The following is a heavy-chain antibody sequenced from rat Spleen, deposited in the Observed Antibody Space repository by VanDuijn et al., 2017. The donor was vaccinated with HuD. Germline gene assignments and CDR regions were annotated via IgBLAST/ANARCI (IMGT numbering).Heavy chain of an antibody. CDR2: IWGDGST. CDR1: GFLLTDNS. Sequence: QVQVKESGPGLVQPSQTLSLACTVSGFLLTDNSVHWLRQPPGRGLEWMGGIWGDGSTSYNSALKSRLSISRDTSKSQVFLEMNSLQTEDTAMYFCAKGGFDYWGQGVMVTVSS. J-gene: IGHJ2*01. CDR3: AKGGFDY. V-gene: IGHV2-1*01.